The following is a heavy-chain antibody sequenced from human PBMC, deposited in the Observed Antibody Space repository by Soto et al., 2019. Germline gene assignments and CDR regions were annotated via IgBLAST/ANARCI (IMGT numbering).Heavy chain of an antibody. CDR1: GGSICTYY. Sequence: PSETLSLTCTVSGGSICTYYWNWIRKSPGKGLEWIGEINHSGSTNYNPSLQSRVTISVDTSKNQFSLKLSSVTAADTAVYYCARGPYGSGSYPPRGWFDPWGQGTLVTSPQ. V-gene: IGHV4-34*01. D-gene: IGHD3-10*01. CDR3: ARGPYGSGSYPPRGWFDP. CDR2: INHSGST. J-gene: IGHJ5*02.